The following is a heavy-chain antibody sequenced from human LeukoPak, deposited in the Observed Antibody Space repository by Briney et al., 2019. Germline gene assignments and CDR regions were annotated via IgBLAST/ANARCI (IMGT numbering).Heavy chain of an antibody. V-gene: IGHV4-38-2*02. Sequence: PSETLSLTCTVSGYSIGSGYYWGWIRQPPGKGLEWIGSIYHSGGTYYNPSLKSRVTISVDTSKNQFSLKLSSVTAADTAVYYCARNTYYDFWSGYYPFDYWGQGTLVTVSS. D-gene: IGHD3-3*01. CDR3: ARNTYYDFWSGYYPFDY. J-gene: IGHJ4*02. CDR2: IYHSGGT. CDR1: GYSIGSGYY.